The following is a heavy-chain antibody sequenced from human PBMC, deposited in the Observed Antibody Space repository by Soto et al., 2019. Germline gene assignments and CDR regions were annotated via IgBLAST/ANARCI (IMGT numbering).Heavy chain of an antibody. V-gene: IGHV3-21*01. Sequence: EVQLVESGGGLVKPGGSLRLSCAASGFTFSSYSMNWVRQAPGKGLEWVSSISSSSSYIYYADSVKGRFTISRDNAKNSLYLQMNRLRAEDTAVYYCARLTSYDSSGYYRYWGQGTLVTVSS. CDR2: ISSSSSYI. D-gene: IGHD3-22*01. CDR1: GFTFSSYS. J-gene: IGHJ4*02. CDR3: ARLTSYDSSGYYRY.